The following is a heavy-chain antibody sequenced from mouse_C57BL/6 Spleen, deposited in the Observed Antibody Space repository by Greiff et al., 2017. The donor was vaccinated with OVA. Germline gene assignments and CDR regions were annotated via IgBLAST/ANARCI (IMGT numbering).Heavy chain of an antibody. CDR2: IHPNSGST. CDR1: GYTFTSYW. CDR3: ARSGGYYGSSPFDY. Sequence: QVQLQQPGAELVKPGASVKLSCKASGYTFTSYWMHWVKQRPGQGLEWIGMIHPNSGSTNYNEKFKSKATLTVDKSSSTAYMQLSSLTSEDSAVYYCARSGGYYGSSPFDYWGQGTTLTVSS. D-gene: IGHD1-1*01. V-gene: IGHV1-64*01. J-gene: IGHJ2*01.